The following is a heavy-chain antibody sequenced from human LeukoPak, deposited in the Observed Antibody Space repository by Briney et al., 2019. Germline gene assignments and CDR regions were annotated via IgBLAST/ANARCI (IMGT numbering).Heavy chain of an antibody. Sequence: ASVKVSCKASGGTFNTYTITWVRQAPGKGLEWMGGIIPIFGTANYAQKFQGRVTITTDESTSTAYMELSSLRSDDTAVYYCARGPELERFDYWGQGTLVTVSS. CDR3: ARGPELERFDY. CDR2: IIPIFGTA. CDR1: GGTFNTYT. V-gene: IGHV1-69*05. D-gene: IGHD1-1*01. J-gene: IGHJ4*02.